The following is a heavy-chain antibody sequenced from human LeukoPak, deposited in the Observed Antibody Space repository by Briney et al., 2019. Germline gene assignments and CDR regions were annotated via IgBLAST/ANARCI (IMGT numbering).Heavy chain of an antibody. J-gene: IGHJ5*02. V-gene: IGHV4-39*01. Sequence: PSETLSLTCTVSGGSISSRSYYWGWVRQPPGRGLEWIGCIYYSGSTYYNPSLKSRVTISVDTSKNQFSLKLSSVTAADTAVYYCARQPTEYDILPGHILDPWFDPWGQGTLVTVSS. CDR2: IYYSGST. CDR1: GGSISSRSYY. CDR3: ARQPTEYDILPGHILDPWFDP. D-gene: IGHD3-9*01.